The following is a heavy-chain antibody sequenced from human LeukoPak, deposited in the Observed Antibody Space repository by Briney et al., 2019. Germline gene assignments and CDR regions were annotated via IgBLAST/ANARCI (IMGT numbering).Heavy chain of an antibody. D-gene: IGHD2-15*01. CDR3: ARSGRRPYCSGGSCYDY. CDR2: INPSGGST. Sequence: ASVKVSCKASGYTFTSYYMHWVRQAPGQGLEWMGIINPSGGSTSYAQKFQGRVTMTRDTSTSTVYMELSSLRSEDTAVYYCARSGRRPYCSGGSCYDYWGQGTLVTVSS. CDR1: GYTFTSYY. V-gene: IGHV1-46*01. J-gene: IGHJ4*02.